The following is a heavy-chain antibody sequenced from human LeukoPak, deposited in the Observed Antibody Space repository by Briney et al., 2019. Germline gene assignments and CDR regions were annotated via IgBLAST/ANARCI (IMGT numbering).Heavy chain of an antibody. CDR3: ARGRSIFGVIIGFDY. Sequence: ASVKVSCKASGGTFSNSDINWVRQAPGQGLEWMGGIIPIFAAKYAQKFQGRVTITADESTSTAYMELSSLRSQDTAVYYCARGRSIFGVIIGFDYWGQGTQVTVSA. J-gene: IGHJ4*02. CDR1: GGTFSNSD. CDR2: IIPIFAA. V-gene: IGHV1-69*13. D-gene: IGHD3-3*01.